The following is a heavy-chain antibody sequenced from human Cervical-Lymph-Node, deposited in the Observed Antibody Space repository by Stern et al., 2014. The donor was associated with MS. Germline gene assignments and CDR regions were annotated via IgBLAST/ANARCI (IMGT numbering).Heavy chain of an antibody. J-gene: IGHJ5*02. CDR1: GGSFSGYY. D-gene: IGHD2-2*01. Sequence: QEQLQPGGAGLLKPSETLSLTCAVYGGSFSGYYWSWISQPPGKGLGWIGELNHSGSTNYNPSLKSRVAISVDTSKNQFSLKLSSVTAADTAVYYCARGYCSSTSCYDWFDPWGQGTLVTVSS. CDR3: ARGYCSSTSCYDWFDP. CDR2: LNHSGST. V-gene: IGHV4-34*01.